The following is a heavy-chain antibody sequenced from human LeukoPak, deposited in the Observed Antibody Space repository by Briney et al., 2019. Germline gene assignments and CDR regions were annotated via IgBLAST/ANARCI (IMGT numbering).Heavy chain of an antibody. V-gene: IGHV6-1*01. Sequence: SQTLSLTCAVSGDSVSSNSAAWDWIRQSPSRGLEWLGRTYYRSKWYNDYAVSVKSRITINPDTSKNQFSLQLSSVTPEDTAVYYCARTPSERDSVAGFDYWGQGTLVTVSS. J-gene: IGHJ4*02. CDR3: ARTPSERDSVAGFDY. CDR1: GDSVSSNSAA. CDR2: TYYRSKWYN. D-gene: IGHD1-1*01.